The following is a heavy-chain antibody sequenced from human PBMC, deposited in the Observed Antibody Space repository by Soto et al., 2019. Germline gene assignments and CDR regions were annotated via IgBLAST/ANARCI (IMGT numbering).Heavy chain of an antibody. CDR2: INPSGGST. J-gene: IGHJ4*02. V-gene: IGHV1-46*01. CDR1: GYTFTHYY. CDR3: ARPPFPGCINGVCYPCDH. Sequence: QVQLVQSGAEVKKPGASVKVSCKASGYTFTHYYIHWVRQAPGQGLEWMGMINPSGGSTDYAQKFQRRVTMTTDTSTTTVYMELSSLRSDDTAVYYCARPPFPGCINGVCYPCDHWGQGTLVTVSS. D-gene: IGHD2-8*01.